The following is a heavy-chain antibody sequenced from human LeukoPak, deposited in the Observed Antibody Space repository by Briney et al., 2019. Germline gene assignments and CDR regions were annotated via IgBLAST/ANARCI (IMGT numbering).Heavy chain of an antibody. J-gene: IGHJ4*02. CDR1: GSSFTSYW. D-gene: IGHD6-13*01. Sequence: GASLEISLEGSGSSFTSYWIGWVRPMAGKGLEWMGIIYPGDSDTRYSQSFQGQVTISADKSISTAYLQWSSLKASDTAMYYCARLKSAAGTWDYWGQGTLVTVSS. CDR3: ARLKSAAGTWDY. CDR2: IYPGDSDT. V-gene: IGHV5-51*01.